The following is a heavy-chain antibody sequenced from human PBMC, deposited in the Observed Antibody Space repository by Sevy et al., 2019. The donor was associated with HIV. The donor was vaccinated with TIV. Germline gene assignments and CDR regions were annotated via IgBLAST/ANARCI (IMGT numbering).Heavy chain of an antibody. CDR1: GFIFSNYN. D-gene: IGHD3-22*01. CDR2: IRSSSSYI. Sequence: GGSLRLSCAASGFIFSNYNMNWVRQAPGKELEWVSSIRSSSSYIYYADSVKGRFTISRDNAKNSLYLQMNSLRAGDTAVYYCAGENYYDSEAYRFDDWGQGTLVTVSS. J-gene: IGHJ4*02. V-gene: IGHV3-21*01. CDR3: AGENYYDSEAYRFDD.